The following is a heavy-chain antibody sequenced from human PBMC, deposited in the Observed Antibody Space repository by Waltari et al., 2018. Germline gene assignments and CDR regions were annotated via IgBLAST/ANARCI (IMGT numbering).Heavy chain of an antibody. CDR1: GFTFSSYA. D-gene: IGHD4-17*01. V-gene: IGHV3-23*04. CDR3: AKDVGYGDYEVHWFDP. J-gene: IGHJ5*02. Sequence: EVQLVESGGGLVQPGGSLRLSCAASGFTFSSYAMSWVRQAPGKGLEWVSAISGSGGSTYYADSVKGRFTISRDNSKNTLYLQMNSLRAEDTAVYYCAKDVGYGDYEVHWFDPWGQGTLVTVSS. CDR2: ISGSGGST.